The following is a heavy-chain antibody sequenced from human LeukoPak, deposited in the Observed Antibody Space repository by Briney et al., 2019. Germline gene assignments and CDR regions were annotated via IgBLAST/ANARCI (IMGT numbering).Heavy chain of an antibody. J-gene: IGHJ3*02. Sequence: GGSLRLSCAASGFTFSNAWMSWVRQAPGKGLEWVGRIKSKTDGGTTDYAAPVKGRFTISRDDSKNTLYLQMNSLKTEDTAVYYCTTVLGYCSSTSCYTGAFDIWGQGTMVTVSS. CDR1: GFTFSNAW. D-gene: IGHD2-2*02. CDR2: IKSKTDGGTT. V-gene: IGHV3-15*01. CDR3: TTVLGYCSSTSCYTGAFDI.